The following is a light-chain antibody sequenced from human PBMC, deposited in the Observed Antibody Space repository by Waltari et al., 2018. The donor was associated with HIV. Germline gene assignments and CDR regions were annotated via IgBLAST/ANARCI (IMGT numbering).Light chain of an antibody. V-gene: IGKV1-39*01. Sequence: DIQMTQSPSSLSPSVGDRVTITCRASQIITSSLNWYQQKPGKAPNLLIYAASTLQTGVPARFSGSGSVTDFTLTISSLQPEDFATYYCQQSYTTPRTFGQGTKVEIK. CDR1: QIITSS. CDR3: QQSYTTPRT. CDR2: AAS. J-gene: IGKJ1*01.